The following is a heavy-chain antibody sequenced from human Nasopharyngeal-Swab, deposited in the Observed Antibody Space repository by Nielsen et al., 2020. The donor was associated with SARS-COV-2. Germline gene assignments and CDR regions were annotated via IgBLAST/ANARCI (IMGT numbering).Heavy chain of an antibody. D-gene: IGHD3-10*01. CDR1: GFTFSSYA. CDR2: ISYDGSNK. CDR3: ARDGITMVRGVMPSVGGMDV. V-gene: IGHV3-30-3*01. Sequence: GESLKISCAASGFTFSSYAMHWVRQAPGQGLEWVAVISYDGSNKYYADSVKGRFTISRDNSKNTLYLQMNSLRAEDTAVYYCARDGITMVRGVMPSVGGMDVWGQGTTVTVSS. J-gene: IGHJ6*02.